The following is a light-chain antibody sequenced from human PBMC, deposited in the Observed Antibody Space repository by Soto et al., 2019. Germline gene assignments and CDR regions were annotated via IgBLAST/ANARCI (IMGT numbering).Light chain of an antibody. CDR2: GAS. CDR3: QQYGSSPFT. Sequence: EIVLTQSPGTLPLSLGERATLSCRASQSVSSSYLAWYQQKPGQDPRLLIYGASSRATGIPDRFSGSGSGTDFTLTISRLEPEDFAVYYCQQYGSSPFTFGPGTKVDIK. CDR1: QSVSSSY. J-gene: IGKJ3*01. V-gene: IGKV3-20*01.